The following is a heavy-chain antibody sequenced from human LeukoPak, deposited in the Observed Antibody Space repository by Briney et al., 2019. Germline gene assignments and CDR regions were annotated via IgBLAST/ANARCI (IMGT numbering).Heavy chain of an antibody. J-gene: IGHJ6*03. CDR1: GFTFSNYG. D-gene: IGHD2-2*01. CDR3: AKDSLGYCSSTSCPLRVYYYYMDV. Sequence: GGSLRLSCAASGFTFSNYGMHWVRQAPGKGLEWVAFIRYDGSNKYYADSVKGRFTISRDNSKNTLYLQMNSLRAEDTAVYYCAKDSLGYCSSTSCPLRVYYYYMDVWGKGTTVTVSS. V-gene: IGHV3-30*02. CDR2: IRYDGSNK.